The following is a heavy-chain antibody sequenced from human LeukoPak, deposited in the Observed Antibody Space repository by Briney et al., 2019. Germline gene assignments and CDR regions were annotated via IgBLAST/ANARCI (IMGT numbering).Heavy chain of an antibody. J-gene: IGHJ6*04. D-gene: IGHD2-2*02. CDR1: GFTFSSYS. CDR2: ISSSSSYI. CDR3: AREFSVVVPAAIRYYYYGMDV. Sequence: GGSLRLSCAASGFTFSSYSMNWVRQAPGKGLEWVSSISSSSSYIYYADSVKGRFTISRDNAKNSLYLQMNSLRAEDTAVYYCAREFSVVVPAAIRYYYYGMDVWRKGTTVTVSS. V-gene: IGHV3-21*01.